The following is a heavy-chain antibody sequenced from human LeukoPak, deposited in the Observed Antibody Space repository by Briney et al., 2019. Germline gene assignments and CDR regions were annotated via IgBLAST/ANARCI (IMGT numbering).Heavy chain of an antibody. D-gene: IGHD4-17*01. CDR3: ARVYDYGDPYFDY. Sequence: SETLSLTCTVSGGSISSSSYYWGWIRQPPGKGLEWIGSIYYSGSTYYNPSLKSRVTISVDTSKNQFSLKLSSVTAADTAVYYCARVYDYGDPYFDYWGQGTLVTVSS. CDR2: IYYSGST. CDR1: GGSISSSSYY. V-gene: IGHV4-39*07. J-gene: IGHJ4*02.